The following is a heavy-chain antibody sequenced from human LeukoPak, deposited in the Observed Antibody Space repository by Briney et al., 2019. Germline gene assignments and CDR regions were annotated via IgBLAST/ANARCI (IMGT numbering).Heavy chain of an antibody. V-gene: IGHV4-59*01. CDR3: ARGVYDFWSGYFPLNFDY. CDR2: IYYSGST. J-gene: IGHJ4*02. D-gene: IGHD3-3*01. CDR1: GGSISSYY. Sequence: PSETLSLTCTVSGGSISSYYWSWIRQPPGKGLEWIGYIYYSGSTNYNPSLKSRVTISVDTSKNQFSLKLSSVTAADTAVYYCARGVYDFWSGYFPLNFDYWGQRTLVTVSS.